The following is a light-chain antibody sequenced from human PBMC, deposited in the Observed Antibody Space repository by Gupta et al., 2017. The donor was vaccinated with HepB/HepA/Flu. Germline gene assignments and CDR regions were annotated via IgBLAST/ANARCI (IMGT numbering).Light chain of an antibody. CDR3: LLDDDAGRV. CDR2: NTN. V-gene: IGLV7-46*01. Sequence: QAVVPQEPSLTVSPGGTVTLTCGSSTGTVTSGHYPYWFQQKPGQPLKNVIYNTNSKHSWTPARFSGSLRGGKAALTLAGARTEDEDDYYCLLDDDAGRVFGGGTKVTVL. J-gene: IGLJ2*01. CDR1: TGTVTSGHY.